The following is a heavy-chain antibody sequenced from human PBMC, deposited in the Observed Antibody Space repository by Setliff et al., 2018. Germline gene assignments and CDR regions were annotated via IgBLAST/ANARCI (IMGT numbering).Heavy chain of an antibody. CDR2: MLPLHGTR. CDR3: VRAPPALHGEYGYFDL. Sequence: SVKVSCKASGGTFGLSAISWVRQAPGQGLEWVGGMLPLHGTRNHTPKLQGRVSVTADESKTTVFMELSSLTSEDTAIYFCVRAPPALHGEYGYFDLWGRGTLGTV. V-gene: IGHV1-69*13. CDR1: GGTFGLSA. J-gene: IGHJ2*01. D-gene: IGHD4-17*01.